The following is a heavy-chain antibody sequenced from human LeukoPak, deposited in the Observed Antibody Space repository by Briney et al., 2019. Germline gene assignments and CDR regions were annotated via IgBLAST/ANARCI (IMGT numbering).Heavy chain of an antibody. CDR3: ARKVGGAFDI. V-gene: IGHV4-31*11. CDR1: GGSISSGGYY. CDR2: IYYSGST. Sequence: PSQTLSFTCAVSGGSISSGGYYWGWIRQHPGKGLEWIGYIYYSGSTYYNPSLKSRVTISVDTSKNQFSLKLSSVTAADTAVYYCARKVGGAFDIWGQGTMVTVSS. J-gene: IGHJ3*02.